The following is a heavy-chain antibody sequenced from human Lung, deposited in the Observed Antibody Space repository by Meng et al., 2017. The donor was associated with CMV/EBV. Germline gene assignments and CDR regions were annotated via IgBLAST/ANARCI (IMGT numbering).Heavy chain of an antibody. Sequence: VQGGESVPALVKPSETLALTCAVSGDSITNHTWWAWVRQPPGKGLEWIGEIPHRGSSAYNPSLKSRVSMSIDKSKNQFSLKLTSVTAADTAVYHCLRRSGGSVWGQGTLVTVSS. V-gene: IGHV4-4*02. CDR2: IPHRGSS. D-gene: IGHD3-10*01. J-gene: IGHJ1*01. CDR3: LRRSGGSV. CDR1: GDSITNHTW.